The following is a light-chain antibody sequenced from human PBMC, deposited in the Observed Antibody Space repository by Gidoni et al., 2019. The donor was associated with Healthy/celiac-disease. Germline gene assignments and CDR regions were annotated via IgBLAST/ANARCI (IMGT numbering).Light chain of an antibody. Sequence: HSALTPPASVSGSPAQSITISCTGTSSDVGSYNLVPWYQQHPGKAPKLMIYEVSKRPSGVSNRFSGSKSGNTASLTISGLQAEDEADDYCCSYAGSSTPVVFGGGTKLTVL. CDR2: EVS. J-gene: IGLJ2*01. V-gene: IGLV2-23*02. CDR1: SSDVGSYNL. CDR3: CSYAGSSTPVV.